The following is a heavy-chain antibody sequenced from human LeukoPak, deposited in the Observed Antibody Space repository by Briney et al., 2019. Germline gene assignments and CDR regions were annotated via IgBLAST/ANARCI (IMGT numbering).Heavy chain of an antibody. CDR3: ARAAGGTSRDY. CDR1: GFTFSAYW. D-gene: IGHD1-26*01. J-gene: IGHJ4*02. CDR2: IKDDGSDK. Sequence: GGSLRLSCAASGFTFSAYWMSWVRQAPGKGLEWVANIKDDGSDKYYVDSVKGRLTISRDNAKNSLYLQMNSLRDDDTAVYYCARAAGGTSRDYWGQGTLVTVSS. V-gene: IGHV3-7*01.